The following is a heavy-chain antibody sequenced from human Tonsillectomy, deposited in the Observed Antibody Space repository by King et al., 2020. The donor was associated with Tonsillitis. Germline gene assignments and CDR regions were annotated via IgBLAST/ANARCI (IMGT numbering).Heavy chain of an antibody. D-gene: IGHD1-20*01. CDR3: VRDNSKKQGNIWYDTFDL. J-gene: IGHJ3*01. CDR2: IKQDGSQK. V-gene: IGHV3-7*04. CDR1: EFTLSSFW. Sequence: EVQLVESGGGLVQPGGSRRLSCAASEFTLSSFWMAWVRQAPGKGLEWVANIKQDGSQKHYVDSVQGRFTISRDNAKNSLFLELHSLKAEDTAVYYCVRDNSKKQGNIWYDTFDLWGQGTVITVSS.